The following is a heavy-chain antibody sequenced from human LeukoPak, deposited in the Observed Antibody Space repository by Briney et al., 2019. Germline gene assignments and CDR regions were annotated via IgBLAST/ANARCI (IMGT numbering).Heavy chain of an antibody. Sequence: GGSLRLSCAASGFTFSSYAMSWVRQAPGKGLEWVSGISGSGGSTYYAESVKGRFSVSRDNSKKTLYLQMNSLRAEDTAVYYCASQEPPGHWGQGTLVTVSS. CDR2: ISGSGGST. CDR3: ASQEPPGH. J-gene: IGHJ4*02. CDR1: GFTFSSYA. V-gene: IGHV3-23*01. D-gene: IGHD1-26*01.